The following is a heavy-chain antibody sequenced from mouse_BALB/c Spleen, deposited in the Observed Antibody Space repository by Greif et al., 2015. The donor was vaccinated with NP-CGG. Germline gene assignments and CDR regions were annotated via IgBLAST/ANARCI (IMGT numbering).Heavy chain of an antibody. Sequence: VKLQESGPELVKPGASVRISCKASGYTFTSYYIHWVKQRPGQGLEWIGWIYPGNVNTKYNEKFKGKATLTADKSSSTAYMQLSSLTSEDSAVYFCATGEVYYDYDGFAYWGQGTLVTVSA. J-gene: IGHJ3*01. CDR3: ATGEVYYDYDGFAY. CDR2: IYPGNVNT. D-gene: IGHD2-4*01. V-gene: IGHV1S56*01. CDR1: GYTFTSYY.